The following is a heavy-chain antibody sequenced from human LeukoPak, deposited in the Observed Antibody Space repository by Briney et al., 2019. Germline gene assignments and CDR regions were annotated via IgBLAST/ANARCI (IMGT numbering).Heavy chain of an antibody. CDR3: AKSRWDTAMASLDY. J-gene: IGHJ4*02. CDR2: ISSSSSYI. Sequence: GGSLRLSCAASGFTFSSYSMNWVRQAPGKGLEWVSSISSSSSYIYYADSVKGRFTISRDNAKNSLYLQMNSLRGEDTAVYYCAKSRWDTAMASLDYWGQGTLVTVSS. V-gene: IGHV3-21*01. D-gene: IGHD5-18*01. CDR1: GFTFSSYS.